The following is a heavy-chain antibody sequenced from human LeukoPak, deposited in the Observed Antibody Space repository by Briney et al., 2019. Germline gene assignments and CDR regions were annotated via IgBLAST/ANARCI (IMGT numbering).Heavy chain of an antibody. CDR3: ARQASSGWNFDY. CDR1: GYSFSSYW. CDR2: IHPGESYS. D-gene: IGHD6-19*01. Sequence: GESLKISCKGSGYSFSSYWIGWVRQMPGKGLEWMGIIHPGESYSRYSPSFQGQVTISADKSISTAYLQWSSLKASDTAMYYCARQASSGWNFDYWGQGTLVTVSS. V-gene: IGHV5-51*01. J-gene: IGHJ4*02.